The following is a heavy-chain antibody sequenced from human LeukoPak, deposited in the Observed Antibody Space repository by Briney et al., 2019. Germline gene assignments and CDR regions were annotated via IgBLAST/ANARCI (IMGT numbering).Heavy chain of an antibody. V-gene: IGHV3-7*01. CDR1: GFTFSSRDW. Sequence: GGSLRLSCVASGFTFSSRDWMTWVRQAPGKGLEWVANIKQDGSEKNYVDSVKGRFTISRDNAKNSVDLQMNSLRAEDTAVYYCARSSWFGEEGFDSWGQGTLVTVSS. J-gene: IGHJ4*02. CDR2: IKQDGSEK. CDR3: ARSSWFGEEGFDS. D-gene: IGHD3-10*01.